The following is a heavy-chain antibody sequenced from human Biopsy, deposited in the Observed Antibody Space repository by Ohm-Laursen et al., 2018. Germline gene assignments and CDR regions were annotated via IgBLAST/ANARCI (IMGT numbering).Heavy chain of an antibody. Sequence: SETLSLTWTVSGGSISNNNHYWGWIRQPPGKGLEWIGSIFYRGSTHYKPSLKSRVNISVDTSKNQFSLKLTSVTAADTAVYYCARDYDTSGYYYVSWGQGTLVTVSS. V-gene: IGHV4-39*01. D-gene: IGHD3-22*01. J-gene: IGHJ5*02. CDR1: GGSISNNNHY. CDR2: IFYRGST. CDR3: ARDYDTSGYYYVS.